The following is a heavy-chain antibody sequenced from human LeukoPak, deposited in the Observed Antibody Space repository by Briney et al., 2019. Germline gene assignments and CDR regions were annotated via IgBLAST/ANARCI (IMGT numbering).Heavy chain of an antibody. V-gene: IGHV3-48*04. Sequence: GGSLRLSCAASGFTFSSYSMNWVRQAPGKGLEWVSYISSSSSTIYYADSVEGRFTISRDNAKNSLYLQMNSLRAEDTAVYYCARDRPDLSIAVAGTGDYWGQGTLATVSS. CDR1: GFTFSSYS. CDR2: ISSSSSTI. D-gene: IGHD6-19*01. CDR3: ARDRPDLSIAVAGTGDY. J-gene: IGHJ4*02.